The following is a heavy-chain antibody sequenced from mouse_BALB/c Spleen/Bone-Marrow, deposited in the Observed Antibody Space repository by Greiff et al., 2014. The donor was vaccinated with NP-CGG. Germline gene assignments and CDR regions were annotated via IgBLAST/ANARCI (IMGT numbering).Heavy chain of an antibody. CDR3: AREANWNFDY. CDR1: GYTFTSYY. Sequence: QVQLQQPGPELVKPGASVRISCKASGYTFTSYYIHWVKQRPGQGLEWIGWIYPGNVNTKYNEKFEGKATLTADKSSSTAYMQLSSLTSEDSAVYFCAREANWNFDYWGQGTTLTVSS. CDR2: IYPGNVNT. D-gene: IGHD4-1*01. J-gene: IGHJ2*01. V-gene: IGHV1S56*01.